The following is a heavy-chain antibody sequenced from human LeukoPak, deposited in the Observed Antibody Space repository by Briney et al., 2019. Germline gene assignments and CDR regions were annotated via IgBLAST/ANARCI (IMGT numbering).Heavy chain of an antibody. CDR3: ARGRGYSYGLDY. CDR2: IYYSGST. J-gene: IGHJ4*02. Sequence: PSETLSLTCTVSGGSISSYYWSWIRQPPGKGLEWIGYIYYSGSTNYNPSLKSRVTISVDTSKNQFSLKLSSVTAADTAVYYCARGRGYSYGLDYWGQGTLVTVAS. D-gene: IGHD5-18*01. CDR1: GGSISSYY. V-gene: IGHV4-59*01.